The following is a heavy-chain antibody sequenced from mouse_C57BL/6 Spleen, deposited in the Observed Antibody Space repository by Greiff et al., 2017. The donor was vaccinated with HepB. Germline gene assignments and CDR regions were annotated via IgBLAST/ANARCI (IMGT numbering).Heavy chain of an antibody. V-gene: IGHV1-76*01. CDR1: GYTFTDYY. CDR2: IYPGSGNT. CDR3: ARSPSYYSNYEGFAY. D-gene: IGHD2-5*01. Sequence: QVQLQQSGAELVRPGASVKLSCKASGYTFTDYYINWVKQRPGQGLEWIARIYPGSGNTYYNEKFKGKATLTAEKSSSTAYMQLSSLTSEDSAVYFCARSPSYYSNYEGFAYWGQGTLVTVSA. J-gene: IGHJ3*01.